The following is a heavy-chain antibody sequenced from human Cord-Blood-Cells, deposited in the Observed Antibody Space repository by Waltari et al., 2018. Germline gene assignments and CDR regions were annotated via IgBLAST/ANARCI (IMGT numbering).Heavy chain of an antibody. D-gene: IGHD6-13*01. CDR3: ARGSEQLVEDY. CDR1: GGSISSYY. J-gene: IGHJ4*02. V-gene: IGHV4-4*07. Sequence: QVQLQESGPGLVKPSETLSLTCTFSGGSISSYYWCWSRQPAGKGLEWIGRIYTRGRANYNPSLKRRVTISVDTSKNQFSLKLSSVTDADTAVYYCARGSEQLVEDYWGQGTLVTVS. CDR2: IYTRGRA.